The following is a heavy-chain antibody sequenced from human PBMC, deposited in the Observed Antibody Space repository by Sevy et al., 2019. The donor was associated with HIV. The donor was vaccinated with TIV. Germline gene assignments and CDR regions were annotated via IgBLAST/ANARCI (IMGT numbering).Heavy chain of an antibody. Sequence: SETLSLTCTVSGGSISSYYWSWIRQPPGKGLEWIGYIYYSGSTNYNPSLKRRVTISVDTSKNQFSLKLSSVTAADTAVYYCARRHGDYWGQGTLVTVSS. CDR1: GGSISSYY. CDR2: IYYSGST. V-gene: IGHV4-59*13. J-gene: IGHJ4*02. CDR3: ARRHGDY.